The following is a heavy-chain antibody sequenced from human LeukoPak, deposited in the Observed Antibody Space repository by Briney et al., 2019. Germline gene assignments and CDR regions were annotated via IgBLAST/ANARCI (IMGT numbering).Heavy chain of an antibody. V-gene: IGHV4-34*01. J-gene: IGHJ4*02. D-gene: IGHD3-10*01. CDR3: ASLLYYYGSGSR. CDR2: INHSGST. CDR1: GGSFSGYY. Sequence: SETLSLTCAVYGGSFSGYYWSWIRQPPGKGLEWIGEINHSGSTNYNPSLMSRVTISVDTSKNQFSLKLSSVTAADTAVYYCASLLYYYGSGSRWGQGTLVTVSS.